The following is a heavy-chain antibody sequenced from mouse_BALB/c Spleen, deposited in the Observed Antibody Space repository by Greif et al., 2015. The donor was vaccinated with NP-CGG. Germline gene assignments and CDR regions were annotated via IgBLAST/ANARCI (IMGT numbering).Heavy chain of an antibody. CDR1: GYTFTSYW. CDR2: INPSTGYT. D-gene: IGHD1-1*01. J-gene: IGHJ3*01. Sequence: QVRLQQPGAELAKPGASVKMSCKASGYTFTSYWMHWVKQRPGQGLEWIGYINPSTGYTEYNQKFKDKATLTADKSSSTAYMQLSSLTSEDSAVYYCASYYYGSSAYWGQGTLVTVSA. V-gene: IGHV1-7*01. CDR3: ASYYYGSSAY.